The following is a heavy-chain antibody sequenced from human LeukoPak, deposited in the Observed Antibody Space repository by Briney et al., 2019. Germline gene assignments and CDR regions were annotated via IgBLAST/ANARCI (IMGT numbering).Heavy chain of an antibody. D-gene: IGHD3-10*01. Sequence: GGSLRLSCAASGFTFSSYSMNWVRQAPGKGLEWVSSISSRSSYIYYADSVKGRFTISRDNAKNSLYLQMNSLRAEDTAAYYCALHMVRGVIVSSYFDYWGQGTLVTVSS. CDR2: ISSRSSYI. CDR1: GFTFSSYS. V-gene: IGHV3-21*01. CDR3: ALHMVRGVIVSSYFDY. J-gene: IGHJ4*02.